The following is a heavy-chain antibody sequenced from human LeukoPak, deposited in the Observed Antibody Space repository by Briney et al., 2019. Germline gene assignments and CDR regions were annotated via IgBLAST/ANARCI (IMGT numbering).Heavy chain of an antibody. D-gene: IGHD1-26*01. CDR1: GYTFTGYY. J-gene: IGHJ3*02. CDR2: INPNSGGT. Sequence: GASVKVSCKASGYTFTGYYMHWVRQAPGQGLEWMGRINPNSGGTNYAQKFQGRVTMTRDASISTAYMELSRLRSDDTAVYYCTTGELLNAFDIWGQGTMVTVSS. V-gene: IGHV1-2*06. CDR3: TTGELLNAFDI.